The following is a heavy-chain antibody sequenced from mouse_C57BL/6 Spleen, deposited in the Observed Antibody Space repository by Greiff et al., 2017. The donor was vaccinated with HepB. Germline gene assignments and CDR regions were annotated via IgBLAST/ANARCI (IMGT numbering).Heavy chain of an antibody. CDR3: ARGTGDWYFDV. CDR1: GYTFTSYN. D-gene: IGHD4-1*01. J-gene: IGHJ1*03. Sequence: VQLQQSGAELVRPGASVKMSCKASGYTFTSYNMHWVKQTPRQGLEWIGAIYPGNGDTSYNQKFKGKATLTVDKSSSTGCMQLSSLTSEGSAVCLCARGTGDWYFDVWGTGTTVTVYS. V-gene: IGHV1-12*01. CDR2: IYPGNGDT.